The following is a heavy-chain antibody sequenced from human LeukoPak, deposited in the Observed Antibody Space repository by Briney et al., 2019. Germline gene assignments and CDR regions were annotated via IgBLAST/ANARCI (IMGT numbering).Heavy chain of an antibody. CDR3: ARADYGDYALAFDY. J-gene: IGHJ4*02. Sequence: GGSLRLSCAASGFTFSSNYMSWVRQAPGKGLEWVSVIYSGGSTYYTDSVKGRFTISRDNSKNTLYLQMNSLRAEDTAVYYCARADYGDYALAFDYWGQGTLVTVSS. V-gene: IGHV3-66*01. D-gene: IGHD4-17*01. CDR2: IYSGGST. CDR1: GFTFSSNY.